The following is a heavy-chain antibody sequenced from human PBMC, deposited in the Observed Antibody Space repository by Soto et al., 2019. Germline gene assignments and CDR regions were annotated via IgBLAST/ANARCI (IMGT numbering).Heavy chain of an antibody. CDR3: ARESGGATATLDYYYFYMDV. J-gene: IGHJ6*03. V-gene: IGHV1-2*04. CDR1: GDSFNDYY. Sequence: QVQLVQSGAEVRKPGASVTVSCRSSGDSFNDYYIHWVRQAPGQGFEWMGWINANGGVTKYSQKFQAWVRMTRDTSIRTVYMQLTRLISDDTAVYYCARESGGATATLDYYYFYMDVWGTGTTVTVSS. CDR2: INANGGVT. D-gene: IGHD5-12*01.